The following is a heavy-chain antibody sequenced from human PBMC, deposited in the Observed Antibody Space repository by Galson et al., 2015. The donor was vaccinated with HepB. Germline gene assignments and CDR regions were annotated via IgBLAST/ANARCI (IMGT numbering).Heavy chain of an antibody. V-gene: IGHV1-18*01. Sequence: SVKVCCKASGGTFSSYGISWVRQAPGQGLEWMGWISAYNGNTNYAQKLQGRVTMTTDTSTSTAYMELRSLRSDDTAVYYCARVSSANPPFFDYWGQGTLVTVSS. CDR1: GGTFSSYG. CDR2: ISAYNGNT. J-gene: IGHJ4*02. CDR3: ARVSSANPPFFDY.